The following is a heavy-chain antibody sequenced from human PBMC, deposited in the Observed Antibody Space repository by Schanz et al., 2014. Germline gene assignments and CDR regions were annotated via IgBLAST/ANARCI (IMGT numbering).Heavy chain of an antibody. J-gene: IGHJ4*02. V-gene: IGHV1-69*08. CDR3: ARDQSPYTNSSDVRYFDY. CDR2: IIPILGIA. Sequence: QVQLVQSGAEVKKPGSSMKVSCKASGGTFSTYTISWVRQAPGQGLEWMGRIIPILGIANYAQKFQGRVTITADKSTFTAYMELSSLRSEDTAVYYCARDQSPYTNSSDVRYFDYWGQGSLVTVSS. CDR1: GGTFSTYT. D-gene: IGHD6-6*01.